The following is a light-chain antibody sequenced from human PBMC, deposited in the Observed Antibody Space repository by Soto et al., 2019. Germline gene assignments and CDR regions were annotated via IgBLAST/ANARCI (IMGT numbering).Light chain of an antibody. CDR1: QSVRGN. CDR2: GAS. CDR3: QQYNNWPFIT. V-gene: IGKV3-15*01. Sequence: EIVMTQSPSSLSVSPGERATLSCRASQSVRGNLAWYQQKPGQSPRLLIYGASSRATGIPARFSGSGSGTEFTLTISSLQYAEFAVYYCQQYNNWPFITFGQGTRLEIK. J-gene: IGKJ5*01.